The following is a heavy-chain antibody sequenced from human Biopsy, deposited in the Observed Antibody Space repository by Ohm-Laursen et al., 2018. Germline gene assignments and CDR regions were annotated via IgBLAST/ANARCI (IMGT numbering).Heavy chain of an antibody. CDR2: ISYDGSSQ. V-gene: IGHV3-30*18. D-gene: IGHD3-22*01. CDR3: AKSRESSGYYLVD. J-gene: IGHJ4*02. CDR1: GFPFSSYH. Sequence: SLRPSCSASGFPFSSYHIHWVRQAPGKGLEWVAVISYDGSSQYYVNSVKGRFTISRDNSKNTAYLQMISLGAEDTAVYYCAKSRESSGYYLVDWGQGTLVTVSS.